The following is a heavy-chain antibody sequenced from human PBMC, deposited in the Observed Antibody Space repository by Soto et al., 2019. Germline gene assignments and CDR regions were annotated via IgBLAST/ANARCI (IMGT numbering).Heavy chain of an antibody. V-gene: IGHV3-23*01. CDR1: GFTFSSYA. J-gene: IGHJ6*02. D-gene: IGHD5-18*01. Sequence: VGSLRLSCAASGFTFSSYAMSWVRQAPGKGLEWVSAISGSGGSTYYADSVKGRFTISRDNSKNTLYLQMNSLRAEDTAVYYCAKWSRRYSYSYYYYGMDVWGQGTTVTVSS. CDR2: ISGSGGST. CDR3: AKWSRRYSYSYYYYGMDV.